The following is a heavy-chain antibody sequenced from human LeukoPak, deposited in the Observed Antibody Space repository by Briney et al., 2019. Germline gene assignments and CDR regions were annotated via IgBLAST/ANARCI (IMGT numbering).Heavy chain of an antibody. CDR1: GFTVSSND. CDR3: AADWPLDH. Sequence: PGGSLRLSCAASGFTVSSNDMSWVRQAPGGGLEWVSIIHIGNSTYYADSVKGRFTISRDNSKNTLYLQMNSLRAEDTAVYYCAADWPLDHWGRGTLVTVSS. D-gene: IGHD3/OR15-3a*01. J-gene: IGHJ4*02. CDR2: IHIGNST. V-gene: IGHV3-66*01.